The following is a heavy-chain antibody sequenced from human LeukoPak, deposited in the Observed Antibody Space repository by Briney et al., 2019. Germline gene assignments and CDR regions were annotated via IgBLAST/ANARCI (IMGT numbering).Heavy chain of an antibody. CDR2: INPNSGGT. D-gene: IGHD7-27*01. V-gene: IGHV1-2*02. Sequence: ASVKVSCKASGYTFTGYYMHWVREAPGQGLEWMGWINPNSGGTNYEQKFQGRVNMTRDTSISTAYMELSRLRSDDTAVYYCAREQLTGDLYYYYGMDVWGQGTTVTVSS. CDR3: AREQLTGDLYYYYGMDV. J-gene: IGHJ6*02. CDR1: GYTFTGYY.